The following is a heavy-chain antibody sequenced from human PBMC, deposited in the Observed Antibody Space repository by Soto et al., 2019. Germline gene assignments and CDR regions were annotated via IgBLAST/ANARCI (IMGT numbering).Heavy chain of an antibody. CDR2: INPSGGST. J-gene: IGHJ4*02. CDR3: ARAAMAVAGDY. CDR1: GYTFTSYY. V-gene: IGHV1-46*01. Sequence: QVQLVQSGAEVKKPGASVKVSCKASGYTFTSYYMHWVRQAPGQGLEWMGIINPSGGSTSYAQKFQGRVTMTRDTSTSTGYMELSSLRSEDTAVYYCARAAMAVAGDYWGQGTLVTVSS. D-gene: IGHD6-19*01.